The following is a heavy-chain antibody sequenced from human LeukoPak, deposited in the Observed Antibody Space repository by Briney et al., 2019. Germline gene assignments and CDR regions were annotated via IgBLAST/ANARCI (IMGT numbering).Heavy chain of an antibody. CDR1: GFSFSSYW. V-gene: IGHV3-74*01. CDR3: ARVEVGGDYSKFDY. D-gene: IGHD2-21*02. J-gene: IGHJ4*02. CDR2: INEGGSTI. Sequence: GGSLRLSCAASGFSFSSYWMHWVRQAPGGGRVWVSRINEGGSTINYADSVKGRFTISRDNAKNTLSLQMNSLRAEDTAVYYCARVEVGGDYSKFDYWGQGTLVTVSS.